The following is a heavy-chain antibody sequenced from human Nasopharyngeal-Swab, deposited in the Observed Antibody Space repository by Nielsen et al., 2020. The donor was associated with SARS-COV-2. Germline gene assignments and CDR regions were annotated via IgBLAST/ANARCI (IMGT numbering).Heavy chain of an antibody. CDR3: ARGNGYYYMDV. V-gene: IGHV1-8*02. Sequence: ASVKVSCKVSGYSFTSYGINWVRQATGQGLEWMGWMNPNTGNTGYAQKFQGRVTMTRNTSISTAYMELSSLRSEDTAVYYCARGNGYYYMDVWGKGTTVTVSS. J-gene: IGHJ6*03. CDR2: MNPNTGNT. CDR1: GYSFTSYG.